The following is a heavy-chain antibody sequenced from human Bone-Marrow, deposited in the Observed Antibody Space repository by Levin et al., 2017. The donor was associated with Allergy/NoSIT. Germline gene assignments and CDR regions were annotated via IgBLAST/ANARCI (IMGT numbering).Heavy chain of an antibody. CDR1: GFTFDDFA. Sequence: SLKISCVASGFTFDDFAMHWVRQAPGKGLEWVSGISWNSGTIDYADSVKGRFTISRDNARNSLYLQMNSVRDEDTALYYCAKDISLMKDYFYYGMDVWGQGTTVTVSS. CDR3: AKDISLMKDYFYYGMDV. D-gene: IGHD3-16*01. J-gene: IGHJ6*02. CDR2: ISWNSGTI. V-gene: IGHV3-9*01.